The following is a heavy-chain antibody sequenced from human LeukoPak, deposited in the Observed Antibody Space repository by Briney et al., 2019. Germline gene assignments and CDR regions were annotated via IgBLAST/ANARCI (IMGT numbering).Heavy chain of an antibody. J-gene: IGHJ6*02. V-gene: IGHV3-33*08. CDR2: IWYGESNK. CDR3: ARVDGCSGGSCYYYYGMDV. CDR1: GFTFSNYG. Sequence: GGSLRLSCAASGFTFSNYGMNWVRQAPGKGLEWVAVIWYGESNKYYADSVKGRFTISRDNSKNTLYLQMNSLRAEDTAVYYCARVDGCSGGSCYYYYGMDVWGQGTTVTVSS. D-gene: IGHD2-15*01.